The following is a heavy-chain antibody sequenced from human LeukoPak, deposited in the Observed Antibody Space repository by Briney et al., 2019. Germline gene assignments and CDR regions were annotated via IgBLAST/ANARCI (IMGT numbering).Heavy chain of an antibody. CDR1: GFTFSSYG. V-gene: IGHV3-33*01. J-gene: IGHJ4*02. CDR3: ARESSGGWKEY. CDR2: IWYDGSNK. Sequence: QPGASLRLSCAASGFTFSSYGMHWVGQAPGKGLEWGAVIWYDGSNKYYADSVKGRFPISRDNSKNTRYLQMNRLRAEDTAVYYCARESSGGWKEYWGQRTLVTVSS. D-gene: IGHD2-8*02.